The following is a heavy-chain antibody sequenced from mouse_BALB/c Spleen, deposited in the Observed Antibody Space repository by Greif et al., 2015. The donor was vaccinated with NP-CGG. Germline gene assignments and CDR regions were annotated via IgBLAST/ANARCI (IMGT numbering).Heavy chain of an antibody. CDR2: IWTGGGT. Sequence: QVQLKHSGPGLVAPSQSLSITCTVSGFSLTSYDISWIRQPPGKGLEWLGVIWTGGGTNYNSAFMSRLSISKDNSKSQVFLKMNSLQTDDTAIYYCVREGDYDEDYAMDYWGQGTSVTVSS. CDR3: VREGDYDEDYAMDY. D-gene: IGHD2-4*01. CDR1: GFSLTSYD. J-gene: IGHJ4*01. V-gene: IGHV2-9-2*01.